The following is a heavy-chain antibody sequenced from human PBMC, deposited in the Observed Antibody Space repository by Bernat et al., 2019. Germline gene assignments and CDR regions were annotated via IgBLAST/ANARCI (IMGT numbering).Heavy chain of an antibody. CDR2: ISAYNGNT. V-gene: IGHV1-18*01. D-gene: IGHD3-22*01. CDR1: GYTFTSYG. Sequence: QVQLVQSGAEVKKPGASVKVSCKAFGYTFTSYGISWVRQAPGQGLEWMGWISAYNGNTNYAQKLQGRVTMTTDTSTSTAYMELRSLRSDDTAVYYCARSHEDSSGYYYDKDAFDIWGQGTMVTVSS. CDR3: ARSHEDSSGYYYDKDAFDI. J-gene: IGHJ3*02.